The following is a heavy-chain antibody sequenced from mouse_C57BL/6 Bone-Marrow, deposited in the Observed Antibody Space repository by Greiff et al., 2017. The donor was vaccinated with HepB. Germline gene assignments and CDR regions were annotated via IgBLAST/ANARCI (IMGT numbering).Heavy chain of an antibody. CDR2: ILPGRGST. D-gene: IGHD2-1*01. V-gene: IGHV1-9*01. CDR1: GYTFTGYW. J-gene: IGHJ4*01. CDR3: AREGIIYYGNGYAMYY. Sequence: QVQLKESGAELLKPGASVKLSCKATGYTFTGYWIEWVKQRPGHGLEWIGEILPGRGSTNYNEKFKGKATFTADTSSNTAYMQLSSMTTEDSAIYYCAREGIIYYGNGYAMYYWGQGTSVTVSS.